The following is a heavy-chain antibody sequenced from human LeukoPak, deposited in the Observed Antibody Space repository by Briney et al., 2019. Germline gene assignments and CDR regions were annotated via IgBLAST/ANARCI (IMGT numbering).Heavy chain of an antibody. CDR1: GYTLTELS. CDR2: FDPEDGET. J-gene: IGHJ4*02. Sequence: ASVKVSCKVSGYTLTELSMHWVRQAPGKGLEWRGGFDPEDGETIYAQKFQGRVTMTEDTSTDTAYMELSSLRSEDTAVYYRTTGAPTVTAYEFDYWGQGTLVTVSS. V-gene: IGHV1-24*01. CDR3: TTGAPTVTAYEFDY. D-gene: IGHD4-11*01.